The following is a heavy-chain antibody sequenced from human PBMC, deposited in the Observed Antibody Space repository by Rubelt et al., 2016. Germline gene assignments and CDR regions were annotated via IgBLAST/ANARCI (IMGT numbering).Heavy chain of an antibody. CDR2: ISYDGSNK. D-gene: IGHD6-19*01. J-gene: IGHJ4*02. CDR3: AKDLDTSGPKIRNLFDY. Sequence: GFTFSSYAMHWVRQAPGKGLEWVAVISYDGSNKYYADSVKGRFTISRDNSKNTLYLQMNSLRAEDTAVYYCAKDLDTSGPKIRNLFDYWGQGTLVTASS. CDR1: GFTFSSYA. V-gene: IGHV3-30*04.